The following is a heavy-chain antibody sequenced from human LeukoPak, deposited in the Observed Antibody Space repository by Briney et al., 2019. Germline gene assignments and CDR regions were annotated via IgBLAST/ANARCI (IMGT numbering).Heavy chain of an antibody. V-gene: IGHV4-34*01. CDR3: AREGEWLDFDY. CDR1: GGSFSGYY. CDR2: INHSGST. Sequence: SETLSLTCAVYGGSFSGYYWSWVRQPPGKGLEWIGEINHSGSTNYNPSLKSRVTISVDTSKNQFSLKLSSVTAADTAVYYCAREGEWLDFDYWGQGTLVTVSS. J-gene: IGHJ4*02. D-gene: IGHD6-19*01.